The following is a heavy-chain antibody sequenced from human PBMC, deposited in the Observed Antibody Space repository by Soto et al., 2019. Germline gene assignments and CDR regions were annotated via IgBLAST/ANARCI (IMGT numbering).Heavy chain of an antibody. V-gene: IGHV4-61*08. D-gene: IGHD1-1*01. J-gene: IGHJ4*02. CDR1: GDSVSRADSY. CDR2: IFSSVST. CDR3: ARGMDNNKVGW. Sequence: QVQLQESGPGLVKPSETLSLTCSVSGDSVSRADSYWSWIRQPPGKGLEWIGYIFSSVSTEYNPSLRGRVIISVDTSKNQVSLKLRTVTAADTAVYFCARGMDNNKVGWWGQGTLVTVSA.